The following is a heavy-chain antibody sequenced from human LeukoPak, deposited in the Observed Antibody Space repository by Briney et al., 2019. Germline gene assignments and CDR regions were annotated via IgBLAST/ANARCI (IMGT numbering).Heavy chain of an antibody. CDR1: GFTFSSYA. D-gene: IGHD2-2*01. CDR2: ISGSGGST. Sequence: QAGGSLRLSCAASGFTFSSYAMSWVRQAPGKGLEWVSAISGSGGSTYYADSVKGRFTISRDNSKNTLYLQMNSLRAEDTAVYYCAISSTSRRFNDYWGQGTLVTVSS. CDR3: AISSTSRRFNDY. J-gene: IGHJ4*02. V-gene: IGHV3-23*01.